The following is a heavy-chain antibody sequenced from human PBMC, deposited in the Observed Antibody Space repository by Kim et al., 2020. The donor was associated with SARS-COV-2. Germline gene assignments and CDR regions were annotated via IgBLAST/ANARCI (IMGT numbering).Heavy chain of an antibody. D-gene: IGHD3-22*01. Sequence: VKGRFTISRDNAKNTLYLQMNSLRAEDTAVYYCARGADYYDSSGYYQVDYWGQGTLVTVSS. CDR3: ARGADYYDSSGYYQVDY. V-gene: IGHV3-53*01. J-gene: IGHJ4*02.